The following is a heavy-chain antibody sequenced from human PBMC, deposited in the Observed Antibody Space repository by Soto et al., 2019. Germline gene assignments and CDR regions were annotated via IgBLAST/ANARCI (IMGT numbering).Heavy chain of an antibody. D-gene: IGHD5-18*01. CDR1: GFTFRSYA. CDR3: ARDSRSYGDYYYYGMDV. J-gene: IGHJ6*02. CDR2: LSYDGSNK. V-gene: IGHV3-30-3*01. Sequence: GGSLRLSCAASGFTFRSYAMHWVRQAPGKGLEWVAVLSYDGSNKYYADSVKGRFTISRDNSKNTLYLQMNSLRAEDTTVYYCARDSRSYGDYYYYGMDVWGQGTTVTVSS.